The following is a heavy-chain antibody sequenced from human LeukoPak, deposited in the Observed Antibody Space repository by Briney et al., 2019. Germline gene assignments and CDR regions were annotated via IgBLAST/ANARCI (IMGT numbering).Heavy chain of an antibody. CDR1: RLACSSYA. V-gene: IGHV3-23*01. CDR3: AKDFRDGSSSFDY. Sequence: LGLLYGASRLACSSYAMSWVIQVSAQGLAWISAISGSGGSTSYADSVKGRFTISRDNSKNTLYLQMNSLRAEDTAVYYCAKDFRDGSSSFDYWGQGTLVTVSS. CDR2: ISGSGGST. D-gene: IGHD6-6*01. J-gene: IGHJ4*02.